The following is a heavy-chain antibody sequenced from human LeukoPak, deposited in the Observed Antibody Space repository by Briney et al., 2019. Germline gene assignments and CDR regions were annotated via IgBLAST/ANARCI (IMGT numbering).Heavy chain of an antibody. CDR2: INPNSGGT. CDR1: GYTFTGYY. V-gene: IGHV1-2*02. Sequence: ASVKVSCKASGYTFTGYYMHWVRQAPGQGLEWMGWINPNSGGTNYAQKFQGRVTMTRDTSISTAYMELSRLRSDDTAVYYCARGVGGGITTTYYFDYWGQGTLVTVSS. CDR3: ARGVGGGITTTYYFDY. D-gene: IGHD3-22*01. J-gene: IGHJ4*02.